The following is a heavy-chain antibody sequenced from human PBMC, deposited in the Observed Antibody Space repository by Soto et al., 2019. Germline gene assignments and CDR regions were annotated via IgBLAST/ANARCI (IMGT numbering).Heavy chain of an antibody. D-gene: IGHD6-13*01. J-gene: IGHJ4*02. CDR3: ARGPPIAAAGTFGY. CDR2: INHSGST. V-gene: IGHV4-34*01. CDR1: GYSISSGYY. Sequence: SETLSLTCAVSGYSISSGYYWSWIRQPPGKGLEWIGEINHSGSTNYNPSLKSRVTISVDTSKNQFSLKLSSVTAADTAVYYCARGPPIAAAGTFGYWGQGTLVTVSS.